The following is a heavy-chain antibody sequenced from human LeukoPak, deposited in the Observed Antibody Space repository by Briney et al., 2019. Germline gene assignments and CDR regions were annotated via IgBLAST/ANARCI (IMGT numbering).Heavy chain of an antibody. CDR3: ARAIMGSSYYYYYMDV. D-gene: IGHD1-26*01. CDR1: GFTFSSYW. J-gene: IGHJ6*03. Sequence: GGSLRLSCAASGFTFSSYWMSWVRQAPGKGLEWEANIKQDGTEEYYVDSVKGRFTISRDNAKNSLYLQMNSLRAEDTAVYYCARAIMGSSYYYYYMDVWGKGTTVTVSS. V-gene: IGHV3-7*01. CDR2: IKQDGTEE.